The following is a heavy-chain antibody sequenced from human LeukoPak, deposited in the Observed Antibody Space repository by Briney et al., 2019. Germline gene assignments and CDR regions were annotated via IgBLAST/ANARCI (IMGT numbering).Heavy chain of an antibody. CDR2: IIPILGIA. CDR3: ATAEGQIVVVPAASRHYFDY. V-gene: IGHV1-69*04. Sequence: ASVKVSCKASGGTFSSYAISWVRQAPGQGLEWMGRIIPILGIANYAQKFQGRVTITADKSTSTAYMELSSLRSEDTAVYYCATAEGQIVVVPAASRHYFDYWGQGTLVTVSS. J-gene: IGHJ4*02. CDR1: GGTFSSYA. D-gene: IGHD2-2*01.